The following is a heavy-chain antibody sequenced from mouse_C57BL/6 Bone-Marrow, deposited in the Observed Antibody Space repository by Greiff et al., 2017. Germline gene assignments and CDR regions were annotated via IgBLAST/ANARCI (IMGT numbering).Heavy chain of an antibody. V-gene: IGHV1-20*01. Sequence: EVQRVESGPELVKPGASVKISCKASGYSFTGYFMNWVMQSHGKSLEWIGRINPYNGDTFYNQKFKGKATLTVDKSSSTAHMELRSLTSEDAAVYYCARGYGSSPFAYWGQGTLVTVSA. CDR3: ARGYGSSPFAY. D-gene: IGHD1-1*01. CDR1: GYSFTGYF. CDR2: INPYNGDT. J-gene: IGHJ3*01.